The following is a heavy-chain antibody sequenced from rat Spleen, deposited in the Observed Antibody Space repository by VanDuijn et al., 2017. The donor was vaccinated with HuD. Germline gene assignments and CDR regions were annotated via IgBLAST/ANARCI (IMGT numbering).Heavy chain of an antibody. CDR1: GYSITSSYR. D-gene: IGHD1-2*01. CDR2: INSAGST. V-gene: IGHV3-3*01. CDR3: ARETNYIYPY. J-gene: IGHJ2*01. Sequence: EVQLQESGPGLVKPSQSLSLTCSVTGYSITSSYRWNWIRKFPGNKLEWMGYINSAGSTNYNPSLKSRLSITRDTSKNQFFLQVNSVIIDDTATYYCARETNYIYPYWGQGVMVTVSS.